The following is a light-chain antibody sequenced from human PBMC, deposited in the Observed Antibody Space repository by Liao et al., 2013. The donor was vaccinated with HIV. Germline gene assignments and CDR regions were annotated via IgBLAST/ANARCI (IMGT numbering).Light chain of an antibody. CDR2: QDI. CDR1: KLGYKY. CDR3: QAWDRNTAI. Sequence: YELTQPPSVSVSPGQTASITCSGDKLGYKYTSWHQQKPGQSPVLVIYQDINRPSGIPERFSGSNSGNTATLTISGIQAMDEADYYCQAWDRNTAIFGGGTKLTVL. V-gene: IGLV3-1*01. J-gene: IGLJ2*01.